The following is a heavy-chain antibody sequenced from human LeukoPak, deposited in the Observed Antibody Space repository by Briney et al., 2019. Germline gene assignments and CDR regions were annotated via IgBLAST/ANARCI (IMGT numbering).Heavy chain of an antibody. CDR3: ARVGYYYDSSGYLNNDAFDI. D-gene: IGHD3-22*01. CDR1: GFTFSSYE. CDR2: ISSSGSTI. V-gene: IGHV3-48*03. Sequence: GGSLRLSCAASGFTFSSYEMNWVRQAPGKGLEWDSYISSSGSTIYYADSVKGRFTISRDNAKNSLYLQMNSLRAEDTAVYYCARVGYYYDSSGYLNNDAFDIWGQGTMVTVSS. J-gene: IGHJ3*02.